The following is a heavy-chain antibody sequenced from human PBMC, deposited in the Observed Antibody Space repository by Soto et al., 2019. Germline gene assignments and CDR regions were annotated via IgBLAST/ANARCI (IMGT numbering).Heavy chain of an antibody. Sequence: PGGSLRLSCAASGFTFSSYWTSWVRQAPGKGLEWVANIKQDGSEKYYVDSVKGRFTISRDNAKNSLYLQMNSLRAEDTAVYYCARASDFWSGYRKGYGMDVWGQGTTVTVSS. V-gene: IGHV3-7*01. CDR2: IKQDGSEK. CDR1: GFTFSSYW. J-gene: IGHJ6*02. CDR3: ARASDFWSGYRKGYGMDV. D-gene: IGHD3-3*01.